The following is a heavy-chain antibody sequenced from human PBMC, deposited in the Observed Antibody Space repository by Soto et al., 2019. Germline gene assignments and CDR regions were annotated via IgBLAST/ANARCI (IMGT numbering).Heavy chain of an antibody. CDR3: ARGLRGGYGMDV. CDR1: GFTFSSYW. Sequence: EVQLVESGGGLVQPGGSLRLSCAASGFTFSSYWMHWVRQAPGKGLVWVSRIRYDGSITNYADSVKGRSTISRDDAKNTVYRQMNSLRAEDTAVYYCARGLRGGYGMDVWGQGTTVTVSS. D-gene: IGHD3-16*01. V-gene: IGHV3-74*01. CDR2: IRYDGSIT. J-gene: IGHJ6*02.